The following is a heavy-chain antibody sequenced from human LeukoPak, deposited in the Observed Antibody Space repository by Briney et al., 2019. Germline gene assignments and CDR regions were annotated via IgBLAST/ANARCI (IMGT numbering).Heavy chain of an antibody. CDR3: ARDLYYDSSGYS. D-gene: IGHD3-22*01. J-gene: IGHJ4*02. CDR2: IIPIFGTA. Sequence: ASVKVSCKASGGTFSSYAISWVRQAPGQGLEWMGGIIPIFGTANYARKFQGRVTITTDESTSTAYMELSSLRSEDTAVYYCARDLYYDSSGYSWGQGTLVTVSS. V-gene: IGHV1-69*05. CDR1: GGTFSSYA.